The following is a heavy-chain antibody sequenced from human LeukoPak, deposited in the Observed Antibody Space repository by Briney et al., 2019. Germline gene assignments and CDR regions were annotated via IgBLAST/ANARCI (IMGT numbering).Heavy chain of an antibody. CDR2: ISGTSNYI. CDR1: GFTFSSYA. CDR3: ARITGIEAAGDY. Sequence: GGSLGLSCAASGFTFSSYAMSWVRQAPGKGLEWVSSISGTSNYIYYADSVKGRFTISRDNAKNSLYLHMNSLRDEDTAVYYCARITGIEAAGDYWGQGTLVTVSS. J-gene: IGHJ4*02. V-gene: IGHV3-21*01. D-gene: IGHD6-25*01.